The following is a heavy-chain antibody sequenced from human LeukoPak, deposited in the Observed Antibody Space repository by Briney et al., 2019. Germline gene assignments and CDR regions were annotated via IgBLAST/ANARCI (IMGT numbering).Heavy chain of an antibody. CDR3: AKDGSFLSGYSSSPDY. CDR1: GFTVSSNY. J-gene: IGHJ4*02. CDR2: IYSGGST. Sequence: PGGSLRLSCAASGFTVSSNYMSWVRQAPGKGLEWVSVIYSGGSTYYADSVKGRFTISRDNSKNTLYLQMNSLRAEDTAVYYCAKDGSFLSGYSSSPDYWGQGTLVTVSS. V-gene: IGHV3-66*01. D-gene: IGHD6-13*01.